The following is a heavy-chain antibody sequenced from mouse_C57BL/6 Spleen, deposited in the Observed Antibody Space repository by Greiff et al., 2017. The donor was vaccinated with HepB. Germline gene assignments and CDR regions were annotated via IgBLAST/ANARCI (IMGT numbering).Heavy chain of an antibody. V-gene: IGHV1-18*01. CDR1: GYTFTDYN. CDR2: SNPNNGGT. Sequence: VQLQQSGPELVKPGASVKIPCKASGYTFTDYNMDWVKQSHGKSLEWIGDSNPNNGGTIYNQKFKGKATLTVDKSSSTAYMELRSLTSEDTAVYYCARSDSWYFDVWGTGTTVTVSS. CDR3: ARSDSWYFDV. J-gene: IGHJ1*03.